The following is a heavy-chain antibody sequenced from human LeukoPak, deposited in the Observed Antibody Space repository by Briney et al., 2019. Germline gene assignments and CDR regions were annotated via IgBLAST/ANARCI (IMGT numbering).Heavy chain of an antibody. J-gene: IGHJ6*03. CDR1: GFTFSSYA. V-gene: IGHV3-30*04. D-gene: IGHD2/OR15-2a*01. CDR3: ARGISMGYYYYYMDV. CDR2: ISYDGSNK. Sequence: GGSLRLSCAASGFTFSSYAMHWVRQAPGKGLEWVAVISYDGSNKYYADSVKGRFTISRDNSKNTLYLQMNSLRAEDTAVYYCARGISMGYYYYYMDVWGKGTTVTVSS.